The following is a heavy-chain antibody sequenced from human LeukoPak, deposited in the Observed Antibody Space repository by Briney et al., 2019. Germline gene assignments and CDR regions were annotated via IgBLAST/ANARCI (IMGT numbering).Heavy chain of an antibody. Sequence: HPGGSLRLSCAASGFTFSSYAMSWVRQAPGKGLEWVPAISGSGGSTYYADSVKGRFTISRDNSKNTLYLQMNSLRAEDTAVYYCAKRGQSDSSAYYFDYWGQGTLVTVSS. V-gene: IGHV3-23*01. CDR3: AKRGQSDSSAYYFDY. J-gene: IGHJ4*02. CDR1: GFTFSSYA. D-gene: IGHD3-22*01. CDR2: ISGSGGST.